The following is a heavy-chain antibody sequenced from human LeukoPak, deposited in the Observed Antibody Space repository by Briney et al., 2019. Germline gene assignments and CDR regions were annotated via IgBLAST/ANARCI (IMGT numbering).Heavy chain of an antibody. CDR3: ARDGHATVAVNFDY. J-gene: IGHJ4*02. D-gene: IGHD6-19*01. Sequence: ESGGSLRLSCAASGFTFSSFWMSWVRQAPGKGLEWVANINQDGSEKYYVDSVKGRFTISRDNAKHSLYLQMNSLRAEDTAVYYCARDGHATVAVNFDYWGQGTLVTVSS. CDR1: GFTFSSFW. CDR2: INQDGSEK. V-gene: IGHV3-7*01.